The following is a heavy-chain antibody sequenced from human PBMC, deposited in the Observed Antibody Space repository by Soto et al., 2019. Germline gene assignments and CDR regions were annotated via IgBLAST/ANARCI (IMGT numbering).Heavy chain of an antibody. CDR2: INSDGSST. CDR3: ARERGYDILTGYFPPSYYYGMDV. J-gene: IGHJ6*02. D-gene: IGHD3-9*01. V-gene: IGHV3-74*01. Sequence: SLRLSCAASGFTFSSYWMHWVRQAPGKGLVWVSRINSDGSSTSYADSVKGRFTISRDNAKNTLYLQMNSLRAEDTAVYYCARERGYDILTGYFPPSYYYGMDVWGQGTTVTVSS. CDR1: GFTFSSYW.